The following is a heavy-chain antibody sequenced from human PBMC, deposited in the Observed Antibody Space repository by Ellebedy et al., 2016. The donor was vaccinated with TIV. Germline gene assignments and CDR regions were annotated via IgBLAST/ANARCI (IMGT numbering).Heavy chain of an antibody. V-gene: IGHV1-46*02. J-gene: IGHJ3*01. D-gene: IGHD3-16*01. Sequence: ASVKVSXKASGYTFNKYHMHWVRQAPGRQGLEWMGIINPRDGDTNYGQRFHGRVTMTRDTSTSTVYMELGSLRSEDTAMYYCARELNGGTFDFWGQGIVVTVSS. CDR2: INPRDGDT. CDR3: ARELNGGTFDF. CDR1: GYTFNKYH.